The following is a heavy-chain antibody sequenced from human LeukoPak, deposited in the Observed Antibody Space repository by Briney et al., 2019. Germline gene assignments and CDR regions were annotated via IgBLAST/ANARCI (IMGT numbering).Heavy chain of an antibody. D-gene: IGHD3-10*01. J-gene: IGHJ4*02. V-gene: IGHV4-4*02. CDR2: IYHSGRT. CDR3: ARHGSGSYCQDY. CDR1: GGSISSNNW. Sequence: SGTLSLTCAVSGGSISSNNWRSWARHPPGKRLEGVGDIYHSGRTNYNPSLKSRVTISVDESKDQFSLKLSSVTAADTAVYYCARHGSGSYCQDYWGQGTLVTVSS.